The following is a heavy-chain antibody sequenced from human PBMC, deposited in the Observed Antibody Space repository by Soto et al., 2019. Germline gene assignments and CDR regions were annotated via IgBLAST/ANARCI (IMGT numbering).Heavy chain of an antibody. CDR2: ISSSGSTI. V-gene: IGHV3-48*03. CDR3: ERDLTAGLIDY. J-gene: IGHJ4*02. CDR1: GFTFSSYE. Sequence: GGSLRLSCAASGFTFSSYEMNWVRQAPGKGLEWVSYISSSGSTIYYADSVKGRFTISRDNAKNSLYLQMNSLRAEDTAVYYCERDLTAGLIDYWGQGTLVTVSS. D-gene: IGHD6-19*01.